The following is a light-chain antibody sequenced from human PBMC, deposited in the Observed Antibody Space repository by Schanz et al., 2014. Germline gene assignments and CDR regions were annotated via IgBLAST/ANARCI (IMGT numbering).Light chain of an antibody. CDR2: GAS. V-gene: IGKV3-20*01. J-gene: IGKJ1*01. CDR3: QHYGTSPGT. Sequence: EIVMTQSPATLSVSPGERATLSCRASQSVGNTLAWYQQKPGQAPRLLIYGASSRATGTPDRFSGSASGTDFTLTINSVEPEDFAVYYCQHYGTSPGTFGRGTKVEIK. CDR1: QSVGNT.